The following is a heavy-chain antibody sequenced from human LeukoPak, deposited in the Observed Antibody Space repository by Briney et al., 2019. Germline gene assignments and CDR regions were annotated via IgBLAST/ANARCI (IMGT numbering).Heavy chain of an antibody. CDR2: ISYDGSNK. J-gene: IGHJ4*02. CDR3: AKEYYDSSGYYYSDY. D-gene: IGHD3-22*01. Sequence: QPGRSLRLSCAASGFTFSSYGMHWVRQAPGKGLEWVAVISYDGSNKYYADSVKGRFTISRDNSKNTLYLQMNSLRAEDTAVYYCAKEYYDSSGYYYSDYWGQGTLVTVSS. CDR1: GFTFSSYG. V-gene: IGHV3-30*18.